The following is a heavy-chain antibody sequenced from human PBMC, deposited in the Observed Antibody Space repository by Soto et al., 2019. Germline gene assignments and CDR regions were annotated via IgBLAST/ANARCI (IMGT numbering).Heavy chain of an antibody. CDR1: GFTLSAYW. D-gene: IGHD1-1*01. CDR3: ARGPRVSSTGTGAH. V-gene: IGHV3-74*01. CDR2: ISDDGSTA. Sequence: GESLKISCAVSGFTLSAYWMHWVRQVPGKGLTWVSRISDDGSTATYADSVKGRFVISRDNAKNSLYLEMNTLRADDSGLYYCARGPRVSSTGTGAHWGRGTLVTVSS. J-gene: IGHJ4*02.